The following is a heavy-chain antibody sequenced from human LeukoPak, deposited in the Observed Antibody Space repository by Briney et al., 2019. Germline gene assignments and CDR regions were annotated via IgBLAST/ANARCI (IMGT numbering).Heavy chain of an antibody. V-gene: IGHV1-69*02. CDR3: ANTPGIAAAGINY. Sequence: VASVKVSCKASGGTFSSYTISWVRQAPGQGLEWIGRIIPILGIANYAQKFQGRVTITADKSTSTAYMELSSLRSEDTAVYYCANTPGIAAAGINYWGQGTLVTVSS. J-gene: IGHJ4*02. D-gene: IGHD6-13*01. CDR2: IIPILGIA. CDR1: GGTFSSYT.